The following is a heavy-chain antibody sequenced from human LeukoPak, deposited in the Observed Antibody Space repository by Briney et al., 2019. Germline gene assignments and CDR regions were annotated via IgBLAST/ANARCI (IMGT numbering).Heavy chain of an antibody. D-gene: IGHD3-22*01. CDR3: VRLRRNSDTSGFYYYYDF. CDR1: GYTFSSYS. J-gene: IGHJ4*02. CDR2: ISVRSNYI. V-gene: IGHV3-21*01. Sequence: GGSLRLSCLAPGYTFSSYSINWVRQAPGKGLEWVSSISVRSNYIYYADSVRGRFRISRDDARDSLFLEMNSLRAEDTAVYYCVRLRRNSDTSGFYYYYDFWGQGTLVTVSS.